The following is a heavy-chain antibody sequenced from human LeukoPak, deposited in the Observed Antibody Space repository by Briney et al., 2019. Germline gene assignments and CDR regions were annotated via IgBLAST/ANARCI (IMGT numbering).Heavy chain of an antibody. V-gene: IGHV3-53*01. CDR1: GFTVISNY. D-gene: IGHD1-26*01. CDR2: IYIGDST. J-gene: IGHJ3*02. CDR3: ARDGEEWELLDAFDI. Sequence: GGSLRLSCAASGFTVISNYMTWVRQAPGKGLEWVSVIYIGDSTDYADSVKGRFTISRDNAKNSLYLQMNSLRAEDTAVYYCARDGEEWELLDAFDIWGQGTMVTVSS.